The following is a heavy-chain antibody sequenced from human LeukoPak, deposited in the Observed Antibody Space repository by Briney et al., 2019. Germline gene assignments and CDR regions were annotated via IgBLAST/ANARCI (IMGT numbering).Heavy chain of an antibody. V-gene: IGHV1-18*01. Sequence: ASVKVSCKASGYTFTSYGISWVRQAPGQGREWMGWISAYNGNTNYAQKIQGRVTMTTDTSTSTAYMELRSLRSDDTAVYYCARDEGRWDTMVRGVRETTDYWGQGTLVTVSS. J-gene: IGHJ4*02. D-gene: IGHD3-10*01. CDR1: GYTFTSYG. CDR3: ARDEGRWDTMVRGVRETTDY. CDR2: ISAYNGNT.